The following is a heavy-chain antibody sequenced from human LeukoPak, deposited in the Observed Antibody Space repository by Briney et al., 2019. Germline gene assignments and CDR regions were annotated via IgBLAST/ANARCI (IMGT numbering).Heavy chain of an antibody. Sequence: GESLKISCKGSGYSFTSYWIGWVRQMPGKGLEWMGIIYPGDSDTRYSPSFQGQVTISADKSISTAYLQWSSLRASDTAMYYCARRINYDSSGWIDYFDYWGQGTLVTVSS. D-gene: IGHD3-22*01. CDR2: IYPGDSDT. CDR3: ARRINYDSSGWIDYFDY. V-gene: IGHV5-51*01. CDR1: GYSFTSYW. J-gene: IGHJ4*02.